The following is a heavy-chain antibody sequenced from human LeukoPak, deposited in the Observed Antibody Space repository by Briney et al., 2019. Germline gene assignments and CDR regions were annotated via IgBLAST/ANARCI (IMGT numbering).Heavy chain of an antibody. D-gene: IGHD6-19*01. Sequence: GGSLRLSCAASGFTFSSYSMNWVRQAPGKGLEWVSYISSSSSTIYYADSVKGRFTISRDNAKNSLYLQMNSLRAEDTAVYYCAKAWGYSSGWSFDYWGQGTLVTVSS. J-gene: IGHJ4*02. CDR2: ISSSSSTI. CDR3: AKAWGYSSGWSFDY. CDR1: GFTFSSYS. V-gene: IGHV3-48*01.